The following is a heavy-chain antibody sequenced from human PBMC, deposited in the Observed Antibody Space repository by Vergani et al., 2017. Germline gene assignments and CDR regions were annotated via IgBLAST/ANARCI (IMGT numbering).Heavy chain of an antibody. D-gene: IGHD3-9*01. Sequence: QVQVVQSGAEVKKSGASVKVSCKTSVYTFSNYYMHWVRQAPGQGLEWMGIINPSCGHTNYAQKFQGRVTMTRVTSTITVYMELRSLRSEDTALYYCARGDYGILTGYRYWGQGTLVTVSA. J-gene: IGHJ4*02. CDR3: ARGDYGILTGYRY. CDR1: VYTFSNYY. V-gene: IGHV1-46*03. CDR2: INPSCGHT.